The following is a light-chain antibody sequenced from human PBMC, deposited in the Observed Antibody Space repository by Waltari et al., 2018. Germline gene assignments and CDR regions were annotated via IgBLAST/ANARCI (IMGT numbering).Light chain of an antibody. CDR1: QSVRSN. CDR3: QQYNNWPLT. J-gene: IGKJ4*01. Sequence: EIVMTQFPAPLSVSPGERATLSCRASQSVRSNLAWYQQKPGQAPRLLIYAASPRATGIPASFSGSGAGTEFTLTISSLQSEDFAVYYCQQYNNWPLTFGGGTKVEIK. V-gene: IGKV3-15*01. CDR2: AAS.